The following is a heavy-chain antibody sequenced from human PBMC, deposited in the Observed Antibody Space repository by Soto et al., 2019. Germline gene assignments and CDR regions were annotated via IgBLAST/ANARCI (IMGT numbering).Heavy chain of an antibody. V-gene: IGHV1-18*01. J-gene: IGHJ5*01. Sequence: QVQLVQSGPEVKEPGASVKVSCKASGYTFTNYGITWVRQAPGQGLEWMGWISAYNGDTNYAQKLQGRVTMTTDTSTNTAYRELRSLRSDDTAVFYCARGSRSGSYSAGYDSWGQGTLVTVSS. CDR2: ISAYNGDT. D-gene: IGHD1-26*01. CDR3: ARGSRSGSYSAGYDS. CDR1: GYTFTNYG.